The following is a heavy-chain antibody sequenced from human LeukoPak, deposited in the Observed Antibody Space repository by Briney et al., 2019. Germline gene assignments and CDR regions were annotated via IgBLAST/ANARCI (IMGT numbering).Heavy chain of an antibody. J-gene: IGHJ5*02. CDR3: ARLHYRPPSWWFGP. CDR2: MYYSGGT. V-gene: IGHV4-59*01. Sequence: KSSETLSLTCTVSVGSISSYYWCWIRQPPGEGLEWIGYMYYSGGTNYKPSLKSRVTMSVDTSKNLFSLKLSSVTTADTAVYYYARLHYRPPSWWFGPWGQGTLVTVSS. CDR1: VGSISSYY. D-gene: IGHD2-2*01.